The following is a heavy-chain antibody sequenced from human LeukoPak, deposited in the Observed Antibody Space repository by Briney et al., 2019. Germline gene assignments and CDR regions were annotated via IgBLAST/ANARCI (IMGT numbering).Heavy chain of an antibody. D-gene: IGHD2-2*01. CDR3: AKDGIVVVPAARFSAFDI. Sequence: GGSLRLSCAASGFIFRNYAMSWVRQAPGKGLEWVSAITGSGDTTYYADSVKGRFTISRDNSKNTLYVEMNTLRAEDTAVYYCAKDGIVVVPAARFSAFDIWGQGTMVTVSS. V-gene: IGHV3-23*01. J-gene: IGHJ3*02. CDR2: ITGSGDTT. CDR1: GFIFRNYA.